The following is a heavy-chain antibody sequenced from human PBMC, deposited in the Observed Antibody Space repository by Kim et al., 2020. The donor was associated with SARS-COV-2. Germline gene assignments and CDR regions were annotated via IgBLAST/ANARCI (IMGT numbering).Heavy chain of an antibody. V-gene: IGHV4-34*01. Sequence: SETLSLTCAVYGESFSGYYWNWIRQPPGKGLEWIGEINDSGSTNYNPSLKSRVSISIDTSKNQFSLKLTSVTAADTAINYCPRDQFRAFRSAIQHWGQGT. CDR1: GESFSGYY. J-gene: IGHJ1*01. CDR3: PRDQFRAFRSAIQH. CDR2: INDSGST. D-gene: IGHD2-21*01.